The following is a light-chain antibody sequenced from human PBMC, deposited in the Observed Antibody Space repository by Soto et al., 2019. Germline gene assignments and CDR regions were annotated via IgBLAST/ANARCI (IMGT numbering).Light chain of an antibody. CDR1: SSDVGSYNL. CDR3: CSYAGSSPYV. V-gene: IGLV2-23*01. CDR2: EGS. J-gene: IGLJ1*01. Sequence: QSVLTQPASVSGSPGRSITISCTGTSSDVGSYNLVSWYQQHPGKAPKLMIYEGSKRPSGVSNRFSGSKSGNTASLTISGLQAEDEADYYCCSYAGSSPYVFGTGTKLTVL.